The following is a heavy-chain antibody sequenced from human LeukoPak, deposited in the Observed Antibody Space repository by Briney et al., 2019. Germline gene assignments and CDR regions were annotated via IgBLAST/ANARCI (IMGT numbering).Heavy chain of an antibody. Sequence: PSETLSLTRAVYGGSFSGYYWSWIRQPPGKGLEWIGEINHSGSTNYNPSLKSRVTISVDTSKNQFSLKLSSVTAADTAVYYCAIGIVVVPAAPDNWFDPWGQGTLVTVSS. J-gene: IGHJ5*02. V-gene: IGHV4-34*01. CDR3: AIGIVVVPAAPDNWFDP. D-gene: IGHD2-2*01. CDR1: GGSFSGYY. CDR2: INHSGST.